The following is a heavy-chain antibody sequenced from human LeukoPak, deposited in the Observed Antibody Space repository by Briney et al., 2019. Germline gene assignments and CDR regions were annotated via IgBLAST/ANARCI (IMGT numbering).Heavy chain of an antibody. D-gene: IGHD6-13*01. CDR3: ASDGIAVDRGIGYFDY. CDR1: GFTFRSYG. CDR2: IWYDGSNK. Sequence: GKSLRLSCAASGFTFRSYGMHWVRQAPGKGLEWVAVIWYDGSNKYYADSVKGRFTISRDDSENTLYLQMNSLRAEDTALYYCASDGIAVDRGIGYFDYWGQGTLVTVSS. V-gene: IGHV3-33*01. J-gene: IGHJ4*02.